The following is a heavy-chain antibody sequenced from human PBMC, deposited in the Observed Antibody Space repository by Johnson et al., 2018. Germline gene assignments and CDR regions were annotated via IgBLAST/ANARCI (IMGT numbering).Heavy chain of an antibody. V-gene: IGHV3-23*04. D-gene: IGHD6-13*01. J-gene: IGHJ3*02. CDR1: GFTFSSYS. Sequence: VQLVESGGGVVQPGRSLRLSCAASGFTFSSYSMNWVRQAPGKGLEWVSGISGSGTTTYYADSVKGRFTISRDTSKNTLYLQMNSLRAEDTAVYHCAKQYGSSSEYAFHIWGQGTMVTVSS. CDR3: AKQYGSSSEYAFHI. CDR2: ISGSGTTT.